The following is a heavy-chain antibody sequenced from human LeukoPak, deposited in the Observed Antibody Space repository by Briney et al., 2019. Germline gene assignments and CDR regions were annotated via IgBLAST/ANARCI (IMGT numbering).Heavy chain of an antibody. Sequence: PSETLSLTCAVSGGSISSSNWWSWVRQPPGKGLEWIGEIYHSGSTNYNPSLKSRVTISVDKSKNQFSLKLNSVTAADTAMYYCASRDSSGYYYLADAFDIWGQGTMVTVSS. CDR2: IYHSGST. CDR1: GGSISSSNW. D-gene: IGHD3-22*01. CDR3: ASRDSSGYYYLADAFDI. V-gene: IGHV4-4*02. J-gene: IGHJ3*02.